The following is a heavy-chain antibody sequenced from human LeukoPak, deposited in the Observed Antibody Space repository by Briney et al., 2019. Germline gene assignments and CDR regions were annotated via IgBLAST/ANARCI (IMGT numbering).Heavy chain of an antibody. CDR3: ARVLARYYDSSGYYSPFQH. CDR2: IIPIFGTA. D-gene: IGHD3-22*01. J-gene: IGHJ1*01. V-gene: IGHV1-69*06. CDR1: GGTFSSYA. Sequence: SVKVSCKASGGTFSSYAISWVRQAPGQGLEWMGGIIPIFGTANYAQKFQGRVTITADKSTSTAYMELSSLRSEDTAVYHCARVLARYYDSSGYYSPFQHWGQGTLVTVSS.